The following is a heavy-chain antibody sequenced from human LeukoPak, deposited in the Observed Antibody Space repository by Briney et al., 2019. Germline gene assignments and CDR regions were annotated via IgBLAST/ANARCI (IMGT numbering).Heavy chain of an antibody. V-gene: IGHV4-30-4*01. Sequence: SETLSLTCTVSGXSISSGDDYWSWIRQPPGKGPGWIGYIYYSGSTYYNPSLKSRVAISVDTSKNQFSLKLISVTAADTAMYYCAREDGSSCFDNWGQGTLVTVSS. D-gene: IGHD6-13*01. CDR1: GXSISSGDDY. CDR2: IYYSGST. CDR3: AREDGSSCFDN. J-gene: IGHJ4*02.